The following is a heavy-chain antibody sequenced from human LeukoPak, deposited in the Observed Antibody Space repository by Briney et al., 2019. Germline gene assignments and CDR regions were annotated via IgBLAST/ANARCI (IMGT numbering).Heavy chain of an antibody. Sequence: QPGGSLRLSWAASGFTFSSYGMHWVRQAPGKGLEWVAFIRYDGRNKYYAASVKGRSTIARYNSKNTLYLQMNSLRTEDTAVYYCAKDAHPPRGGYNPYYFDYWGHGTLVTVSS. CDR1: GFTFSSYG. J-gene: IGHJ4*01. CDR2: IRYDGRNK. V-gene: IGHV3-30*02. CDR3: AKDAHPPRGGYNPYYFDY. D-gene: IGHD5-24*01.